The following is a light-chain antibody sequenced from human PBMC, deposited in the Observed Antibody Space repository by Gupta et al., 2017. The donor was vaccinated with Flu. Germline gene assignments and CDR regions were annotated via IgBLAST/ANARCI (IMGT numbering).Light chain of an antibody. J-gene: IGKJ4*01. Sequence: DIQLTQSPSFLSASVGDRVTITCRASQGISSYLAWYQQKPGKAPKLLIYAASTLQSGVPSRFSGSGSGTEFTLTISSRQPEDFATYYCQQRNSYPLTFGGGTKVEIK. CDR1: QGISSY. V-gene: IGKV1-9*01. CDR3: QQRNSYPLT. CDR2: AAS.